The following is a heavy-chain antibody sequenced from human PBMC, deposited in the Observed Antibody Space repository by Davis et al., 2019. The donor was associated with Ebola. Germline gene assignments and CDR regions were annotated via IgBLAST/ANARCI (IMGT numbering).Heavy chain of an antibody. CDR2: IIPILGIA. Sequence: AASVKVSCKASGGTFSSYAISWVRQAPGQGLEWMGRIIPILGIANYAQKFQGRVTITADKSTSTAYMELSSLRSEETAVYYCARDLGRGYSGYDYVDYWGQGTLVTVSS. V-gene: IGHV1-69*04. D-gene: IGHD5-12*01. J-gene: IGHJ4*02. CDR3: ARDLGRGYSGYDYVDY. CDR1: GGTFSSYA.